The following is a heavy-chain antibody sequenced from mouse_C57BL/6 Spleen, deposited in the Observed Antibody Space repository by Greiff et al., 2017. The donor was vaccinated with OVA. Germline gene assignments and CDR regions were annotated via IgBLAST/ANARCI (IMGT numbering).Heavy chain of an antibody. CDR3: ARTYYSNYGGFAY. D-gene: IGHD2-5*01. Sequence: VQLQQPGAELVKPGASVKLSCKASGYTFTSYWMQWVKQRPGQGLEWIGEIDPSDSYTNYNQKFKGKATLTVDTSSSTAYMQLSSLTSEDSAVYYCARTYYSNYGGFAYWGQGTLVTVSA. J-gene: IGHJ3*01. V-gene: IGHV1-50*01. CDR2: IDPSDSYT. CDR1: GYTFTSYW.